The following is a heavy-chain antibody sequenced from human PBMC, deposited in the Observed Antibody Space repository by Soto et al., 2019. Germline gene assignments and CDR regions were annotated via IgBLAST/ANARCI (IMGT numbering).Heavy chain of an antibody. CDR3: ARVGPIAVAGAFDY. V-gene: IGHV3-48*02. CDR1: GFTFSSYG. CDR2: ITDSSRTI. Sequence: GGSLRLSCAASGFTFSSYGMHWVRQAPGKGLEWVSYITDSSRTIFYADSVKGRFTISRDNAKNSLYLQMNSLRDEDTAVYYCARVGPIAVAGAFDYWGQGTLVTVSS. D-gene: IGHD6-19*01. J-gene: IGHJ4*02.